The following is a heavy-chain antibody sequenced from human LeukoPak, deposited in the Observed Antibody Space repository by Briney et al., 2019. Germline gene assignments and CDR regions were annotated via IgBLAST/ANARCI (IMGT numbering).Heavy chain of an antibody. D-gene: IGHD1/OR15-1a*01. J-gene: IGHJ4*02. Sequence: GGSLRLSCAASGFTFSTYSMNWVRQAPGKGLEWVSGISWKSGSIDYAEFVKGRFTISRDNAKNSLYLQMNSLRGEDTALYYCAKDIGGWNKILDYWGQGTLVTVSS. CDR1: GFTFSTYS. V-gene: IGHV3-9*01. CDR2: ISWKSGSI. CDR3: AKDIGGWNKILDY.